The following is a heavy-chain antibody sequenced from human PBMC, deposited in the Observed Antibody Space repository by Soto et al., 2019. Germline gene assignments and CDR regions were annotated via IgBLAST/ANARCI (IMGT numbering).Heavy chain of an antibody. J-gene: IGHJ3*02. Sequence: SVKVSCKASGGTFSSYTISWVRQAPGQGLEWMGRIIPILGIANYAQKFQGRVTITADKSTSTAYMELSSLRSEDTAVYYCARGRNGEAYDYVWGSYRQGAFDIWGQ. V-gene: IGHV1-69*02. D-gene: IGHD3-16*02. CDR3: ARGRNGEAYDYVWGSYRQGAFDI. CDR2: IIPILGIA. CDR1: GGTFSSYT.